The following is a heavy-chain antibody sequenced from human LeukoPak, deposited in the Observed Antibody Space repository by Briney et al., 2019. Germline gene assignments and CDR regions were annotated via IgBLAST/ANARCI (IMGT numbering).Heavy chain of an antibody. V-gene: IGHV4-39*01. J-gene: IGHJ4*02. D-gene: IGHD4-17*01. Sequence: SSETLSLTCTVSGGSISSSSYYWGWIHQPPGKGLEWIGSIYYSGSTYYNPSLKSRVTISVDTSKNQFSLKLSSVTAADTAVYYCARTTVTFFFDYWGQGTLVTVSS. CDR2: IYYSGST. CDR1: GGSISSSSYY. CDR3: ARTTVTFFFDY.